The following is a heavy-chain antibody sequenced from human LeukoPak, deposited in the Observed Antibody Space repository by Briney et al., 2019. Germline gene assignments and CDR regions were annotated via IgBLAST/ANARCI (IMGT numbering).Heavy chain of an antibody. V-gene: IGHV4-59*08. D-gene: IGHD7-27*01. J-gene: IGHJ4*02. CDR1: GGSIGRYS. Sequence: SETLSLTCTVSGGSIGRYSWTWIRQPPGKGLEWIANIYSSGSTDYNPSLKSRVTISVDTSKSQLSLKVNSVTAADTAVYYCARGWGYLDYWGEGTPVTVSS. CDR3: ARGWGYLDY. CDR2: IYSSGST.